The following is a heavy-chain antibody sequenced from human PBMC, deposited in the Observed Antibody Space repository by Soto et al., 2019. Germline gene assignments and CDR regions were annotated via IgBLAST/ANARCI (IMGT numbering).Heavy chain of an antibody. CDR1: GGTFSSYA. D-gene: IGHD3-9*01. V-gene: IGHV1-69*13. CDR2: IIPIFGTA. Sequence: SVKVSCKASGGTFSSYAISWVRQAPGQGLEWMGGIIPIFGTANYAQKFQGRVTITADESTSTAYMELSSLRSEDTAVYYCARDSNKAYYDILTGYDRDRVFAFDIWGQGTMVTVSS. J-gene: IGHJ3*02. CDR3: ARDSNKAYYDILTGYDRDRVFAFDI.